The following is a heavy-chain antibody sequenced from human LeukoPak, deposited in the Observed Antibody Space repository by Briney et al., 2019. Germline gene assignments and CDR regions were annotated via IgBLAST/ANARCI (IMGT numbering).Heavy chain of an antibody. CDR3: VREAGYCASVCLKSNWFDP. D-gene: IGHD2-21*02. CDR1: GFTFSSYA. CDR2: ISGSGGST. J-gene: IGHJ5*02. Sequence: AGGSLRLSCAASGFTFSSYAMSWVRQAPGKGLERVSVISGSGGSTYYADSVRGRFTISRDDSKNMVYLQMNSLRDEDTALYYCVREAGYCASVCLKSNWFDPWGQGTLVTVSS. V-gene: IGHV3-23*01.